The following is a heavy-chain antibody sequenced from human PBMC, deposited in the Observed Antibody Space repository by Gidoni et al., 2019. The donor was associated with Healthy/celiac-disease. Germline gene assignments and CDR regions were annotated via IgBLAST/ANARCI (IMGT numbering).Heavy chain of an antibody. CDR1: GFTFSSYD. Sequence: EVQLVESGGGLVQPGGSLRLSCAASGFTFSSYDMHWVRQATGKGLEWVSAIGTAGDTYYPGSVKGRFTISRENAKNSLYLQMNSLRAGDTAVYHCARVSWTGAVDYWGQGTLVTVSS. CDR3: ARVSWTGAVDY. J-gene: IGHJ4*02. V-gene: IGHV3-13*04. CDR2: IGTAGDT. D-gene: IGHD3-10*01.